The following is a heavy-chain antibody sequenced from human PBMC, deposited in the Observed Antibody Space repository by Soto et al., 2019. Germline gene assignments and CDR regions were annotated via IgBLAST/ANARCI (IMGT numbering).Heavy chain of an antibody. Sequence: GGSLRLSCEASGFTFSSYAMSWVRQAPGKGMEWVSAISGSGGSTYYADSVKGRFTISRDNSKNTLYLQMNSLRAEDTAVYYCAKGKSYYDSSGYYYFDYWGQGTLVTVSS. CDR3: AKGKSYYDSSGYYYFDY. CDR1: GFTFSSYA. V-gene: IGHV3-23*01. J-gene: IGHJ4*02. CDR2: ISGSGGST. D-gene: IGHD3-22*01.